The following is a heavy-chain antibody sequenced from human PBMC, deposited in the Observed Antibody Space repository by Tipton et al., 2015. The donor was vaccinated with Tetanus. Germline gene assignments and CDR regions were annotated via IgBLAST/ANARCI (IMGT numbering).Heavy chain of an antibody. Sequence: SLRLSCAASGFTFNSYAMSWVRQAPGKGLEWVSSISAGGASTYYADSVRGRFTFSRDNSRNTLYLQMNSLRAEDTAMYYCAKGGWNYWFDPWGQGTLATVSS. CDR2: ISAGGAST. CDR3: AKGGWNYWFDP. D-gene: IGHD1-7*01. V-gene: IGHV3-23*01. J-gene: IGHJ5*02. CDR1: GFTFNSYA.